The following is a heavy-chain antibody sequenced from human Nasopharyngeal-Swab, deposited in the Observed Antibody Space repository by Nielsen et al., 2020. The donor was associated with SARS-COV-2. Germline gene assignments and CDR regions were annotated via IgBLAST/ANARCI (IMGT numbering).Heavy chain of an antibody. CDR2: IDWDDDK. Sequence: FGPPLVNLTQTLSLTCTFPGFPLSTSAMCGSWIRRPPGKALEWLERIDWDDDKYYSTSLKTRLTISKDTSKNQVVLTMTNMDPVDTATYYCSRTIAAAGMGFDPWGQGTLVTVSS. CDR3: SRTIAAAGMGFDP. D-gene: IGHD6-13*01. J-gene: IGHJ5*02. CDR1: GFPLSTSAMC. V-gene: IGHV2-70*11.